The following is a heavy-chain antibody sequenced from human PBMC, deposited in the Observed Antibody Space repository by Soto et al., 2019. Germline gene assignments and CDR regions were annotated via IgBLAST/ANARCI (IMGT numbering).Heavy chain of an antibody. V-gene: IGHV2-5*02. Sequence: ITLKESGVTLVKPTQTLTLTCTFSGFSLTTSGAGVAWIRQPPGKALEWLALIYWDDDKRYSPSLKSRLTITKDTSNNQVVLTMTNMGPVDTATYYCARPYFDSSSYYYYFDYWGQGTLVTVSS. J-gene: IGHJ4*02. CDR2: IYWDDDK. D-gene: IGHD3-22*01. CDR3: ARPYFDSSSYYYYFDY. CDR1: GFSLTTSGAG.